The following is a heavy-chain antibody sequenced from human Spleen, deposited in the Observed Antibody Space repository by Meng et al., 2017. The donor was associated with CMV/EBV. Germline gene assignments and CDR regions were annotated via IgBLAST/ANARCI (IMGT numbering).Heavy chain of an antibody. V-gene: IGHV3-74*01. CDR2: ISNDGRTT. J-gene: IGHJ6*02. CDR3: AKDFRGITIFGVVPPGRYGMDV. CDR1: GFTFSTYW. Sequence: GESLKISCAASGFTFSTYWMHWVRQAPGKGLMWVSHISNDGRTTNYADSVKGRFTISRDNAKKTLYLQMNSLRAEDTAVYYCAKDFRGITIFGVVPPGRYGMDVWGQGTTVTVSS. D-gene: IGHD3-3*01.